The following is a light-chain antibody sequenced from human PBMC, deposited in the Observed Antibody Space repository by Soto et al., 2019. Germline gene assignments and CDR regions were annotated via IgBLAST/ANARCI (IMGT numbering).Light chain of an antibody. CDR1: QSIGDS. J-gene: IGKJ4*01. CDR2: DVS. CDR3: QQYNSYLT. Sequence: DIQITQSPSTLSASVGYRVTITCRASQSIGDSLAWYQQKPGKAPYLLISDVSSLERGVPSRFSGSGSGTEFTLTISSMQPDDFATYYCQQYNSYLTFGGGNTGDIK. V-gene: IGKV1-5*01.